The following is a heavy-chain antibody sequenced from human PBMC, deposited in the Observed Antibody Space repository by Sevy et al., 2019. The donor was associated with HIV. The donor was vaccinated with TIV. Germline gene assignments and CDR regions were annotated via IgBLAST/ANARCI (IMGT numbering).Heavy chain of an antibody. V-gene: IGHV3-30-3*01. CDR3: ARERFEGELGINYFDY. CDR2: ISYDGSNK. D-gene: IGHD7-27*01. Sequence: GGSLRLSCAASGFTFSSYAMDWVRQAPGKGLEWVAVISYDGSNKYYADSVKGRFTISRDNSKNTLYLQMNSLRAEDTAVYYCARERFEGELGINYFDYWGQGTLVTVSS. CDR1: GFTFSSYA. J-gene: IGHJ4*02.